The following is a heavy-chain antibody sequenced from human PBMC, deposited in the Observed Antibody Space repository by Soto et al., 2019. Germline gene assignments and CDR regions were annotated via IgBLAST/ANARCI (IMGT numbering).Heavy chain of an antibody. J-gene: IGHJ6*02. Sequence: QVTLKESGPVLVKPTETLTLTCTVSGFSLSNARMGVSWIRQPPGKALEWLAHIFSNDEKTYSTSLTSRLTISKDTSKIQVVLTMTNIDPVDTATYYCARMVDGVVHVTYYYGLDVWGQGTTVTVSS. CDR3: ARMVDGVVHVTYYYGLDV. CDR2: IFSNDEK. CDR1: GFSLSNARMG. V-gene: IGHV2-26*01. D-gene: IGHD3-3*01.